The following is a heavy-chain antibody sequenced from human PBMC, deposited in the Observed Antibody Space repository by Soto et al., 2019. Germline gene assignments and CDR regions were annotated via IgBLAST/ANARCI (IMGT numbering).Heavy chain of an antibody. Sequence: QWQVQESGPGLVKPSETLSLTCTVSGGSITFNFWSWIRQPPGKGLEWIGYVSHTGNTDYNPSLKSRVTISVDTSKNRLSLKLDSVTAADTAVYYCARGRGWLVYWGQGTLVTVSS. J-gene: IGHJ4*02. V-gene: IGHV4-59*08. CDR3: ARGRGWLVY. D-gene: IGHD6-19*01. CDR2: VSHTGNT. CDR1: GGSITFNF.